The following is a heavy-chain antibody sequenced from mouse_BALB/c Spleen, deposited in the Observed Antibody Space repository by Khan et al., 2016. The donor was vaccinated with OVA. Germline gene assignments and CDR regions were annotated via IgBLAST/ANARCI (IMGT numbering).Heavy chain of an antibody. J-gene: IGHJ2*01. Sequence: QIQLVQFGPELKKPGETVKISCKASGYTFTNYGMNWVKQSPGKGLKWMGWINTYTGEPTYIDDFKGRFAFSLETSASTAYLQINNLRNEDMATYFCARFRDYYTSSSYYFDSWGQGTTLTVSS. CDR1: GYTFTNYG. V-gene: IGHV9-1*02. CDR2: INTYTGEP. D-gene: IGHD1-1*01. CDR3: ARFRDYYTSSSYYFDS.